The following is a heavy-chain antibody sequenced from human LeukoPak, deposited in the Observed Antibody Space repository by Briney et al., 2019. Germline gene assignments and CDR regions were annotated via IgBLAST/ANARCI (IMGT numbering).Heavy chain of an antibody. Sequence: GESLKISCKGSGYSFTSYWIGWVRQMPGKGLEWRGIIYPGDSDTRYSPSFQGQVTISADKSISTAYLQWSSLKASDTAMYYCARRPYSASYYGHFDYWGQGTLVTVSS. J-gene: IGHJ4*02. CDR3: ARRPYSASYYGHFDY. D-gene: IGHD1-26*01. CDR2: IYPGDSDT. CDR1: GYSFTSYW. V-gene: IGHV5-51*03.